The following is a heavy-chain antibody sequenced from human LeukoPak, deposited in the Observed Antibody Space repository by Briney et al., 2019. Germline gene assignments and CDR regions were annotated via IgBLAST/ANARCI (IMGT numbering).Heavy chain of an antibody. V-gene: IGHV3-23*01. J-gene: IGHJ4*02. CDR3: AKDLDTGYDWGPSSFDY. Sequence: GGSLRLSCAASGFTFSSYGMSWVRQAPGKGLEWVSGITGTGDTTYYADSLKGRCTISRDNSKNTLYLQITSLRADDTAVYFCAKDLDTGYDWGPSSFDYWGQGTLVTVSS. CDR2: ITGTGDTT. CDR1: GFTFSSYG. D-gene: IGHD5-12*01.